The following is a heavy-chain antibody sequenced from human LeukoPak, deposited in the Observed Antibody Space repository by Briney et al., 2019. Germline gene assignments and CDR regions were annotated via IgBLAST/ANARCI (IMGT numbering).Heavy chain of an antibody. D-gene: IGHD1-26*01. V-gene: IGHV4-59*01. CDR2: IYYSGST. J-gene: IGHJ6*02. CDR3: ARVGGTNYYYYGMDV. Sequence: PSETLSLTCTVYGGSISNYYWSWIRQPPGKGLEWIGYIYYSGSTNYNPSLNSRVTISVDTSKNQFSLKLSSVTAADTAVYYCARVGGTNYYYYGMDVWGQGTTVTVSS. CDR1: GGSISNYY.